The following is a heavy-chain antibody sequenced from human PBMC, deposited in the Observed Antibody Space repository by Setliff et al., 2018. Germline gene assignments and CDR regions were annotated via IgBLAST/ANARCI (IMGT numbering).Heavy chain of an antibody. D-gene: IGHD3-3*01. CDR2: IYYTGIT. CDR1: GGSINSYPYY. V-gene: IGHV4-39*07. Sequence: SETLSLTCTVSGGSINSYPYYWGWIRQPPGKGLEWIGNIYYTGITYYNPSLKSRVTISVDTSKNQFSLKLSSVTAADTAVYYCARVSGFQYIDVWGKGTTVTVSS. J-gene: IGHJ6*03. CDR3: ARVSGFQYIDV.